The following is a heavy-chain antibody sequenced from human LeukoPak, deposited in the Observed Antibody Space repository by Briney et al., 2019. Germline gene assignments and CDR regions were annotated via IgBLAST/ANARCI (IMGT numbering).Heavy chain of an antibody. Sequence: SETLSLTCAVSGGSISSGGYSWSWIRQPPGKGLEWIGYIYHSGSTYYNPSLKSRVTISVDRSKNQFSLKLSSVTAADTAVYYCARARYSSSSRNFDYWGQGTLVTVSS. D-gene: IGHD6-6*01. CDR1: GGSISSGGYS. V-gene: IGHV4-30-2*01. CDR2: IYHSGST. CDR3: ARARYSSSSRNFDY. J-gene: IGHJ4*02.